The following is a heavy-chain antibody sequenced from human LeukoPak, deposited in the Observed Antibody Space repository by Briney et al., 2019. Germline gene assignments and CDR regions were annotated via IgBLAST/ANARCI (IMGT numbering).Heavy chain of an antibody. Sequence: GGSLRLSCAASGFTFRSYWMSWVRQAPGKGLEWVANIREDEREKYYVDSVKGRFTISRDNAKNSLYLQMNSLRVEDTALYYCASGAQSDYWGQGTLVTVSS. D-gene: IGHD1-26*01. CDR2: IREDEREK. J-gene: IGHJ4*02. CDR3: ASGAQSDY. V-gene: IGHV3-7*02. CDR1: GFTFRSYW.